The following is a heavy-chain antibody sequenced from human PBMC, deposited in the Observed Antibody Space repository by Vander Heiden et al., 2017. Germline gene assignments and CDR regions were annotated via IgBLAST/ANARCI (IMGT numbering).Heavy chain of an antibody. J-gene: IGHJ4*02. Sequence: QVQLQESGPGLVKPSGTLSLTCAVSGGSFSSSNYWTWVRQPPGKGLEWSGEIHHSGTTNYNPSLKSRVTISVDKSKNQFSLKLTSVTAADTAMYYCARENDDFGGSFDSWGQGTLVSVSS. D-gene: IGHD4-17*01. CDR1: GGSFSSSNY. CDR2: IHHSGTT. V-gene: IGHV4-4*02. CDR3: ARENDDFGGSFDS.